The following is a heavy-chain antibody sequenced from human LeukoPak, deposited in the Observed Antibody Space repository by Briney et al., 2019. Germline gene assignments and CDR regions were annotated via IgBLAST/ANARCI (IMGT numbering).Heavy chain of an antibody. CDR3: ASLPYSSSSFIDY. J-gene: IGHJ4*02. CDR1: GGSMSSYY. Sequence: SETLSLTCIVSGGSMSSYYWGWIRQPPGKGLEWIGSIYYSGSTYYNPSLKSRVTISVDTSKNQFSLKLSSVTAADTAVYYCASLPYSSSSFIDYWGQGTLVTVSS. CDR2: IYYSGST. V-gene: IGHV4-39*01. D-gene: IGHD6-6*01.